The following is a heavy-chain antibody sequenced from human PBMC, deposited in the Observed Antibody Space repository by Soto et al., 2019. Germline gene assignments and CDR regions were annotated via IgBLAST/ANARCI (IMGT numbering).Heavy chain of an antibody. D-gene: IGHD5-18*01. Sequence: EVQLLESGGGLVRPGGSLRLSCAASGFTFSSYAMSWVRQAPGKGLEWVSTISGRDGRTYSPDSVKGRFTISRDNSWNTAYLQMNSLRVEDTAVYYCAKGVSQYTPLALFDYWGRGTLVTVSS. CDR1: GFTFSSYA. CDR3: AKGVSQYTPLALFDY. J-gene: IGHJ4*02. V-gene: IGHV3-23*01. CDR2: ISGRDGRT.